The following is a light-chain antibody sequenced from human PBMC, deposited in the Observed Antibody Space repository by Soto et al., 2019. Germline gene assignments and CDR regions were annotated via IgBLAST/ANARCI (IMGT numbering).Light chain of an antibody. CDR1: SSDIGRYNL. J-gene: IGLJ2*01. V-gene: IGLV2-23*01. Sequence: QSALTQPASVSGSPGQSITISCTGTSSDIGRYNLVSWYQQHPGKAPKLLIYEDIERPSGVSDRFSGSKSGNTASLTISGLHTEDEADYYCCSYAGGASVVFGGGTKLTVL. CDR3: CSYAGGASVV. CDR2: EDI.